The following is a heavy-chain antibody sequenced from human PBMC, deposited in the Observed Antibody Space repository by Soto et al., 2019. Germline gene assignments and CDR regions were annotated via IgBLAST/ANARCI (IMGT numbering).Heavy chain of an antibody. Sequence: EVQLLESGGGLVQPGGCLRLSCAASGFTFSSYAMSWVRQAPGKGLEWVSAISGSGGSTYYADSVKGRFTICRDNSKHTLHLQMNSLRAEDRAVYYCGRGVFGYDYGGAFDLWGQGTMVAVSS. CDR2: ISGSGGST. CDR1: GFTFSSYA. J-gene: IGHJ3*01. CDR3: GRGVFGYDYGGAFDL. V-gene: IGHV3-23*01. D-gene: IGHD5-12*01.